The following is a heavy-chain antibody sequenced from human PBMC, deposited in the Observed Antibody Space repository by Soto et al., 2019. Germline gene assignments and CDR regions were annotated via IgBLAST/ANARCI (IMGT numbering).Heavy chain of an antibody. J-gene: IGHJ4*02. CDR3: ARGIYSSGYYYYFDF. CDR2: IYYSGST. V-gene: IGHV4-59*01. D-gene: IGHD3-22*01. CDR1: GGSIGTYY. Sequence: QVQLRESGPGLVKPSETLSLSCIVSGGSIGTYYWTWIRQSPGKGLEWIGYIYYSGSTNDNPSLKSRVTISLDTSSNQFSLKLRSVTAADSALYYCARGIYSSGYYYYFDFWGQGTLVAVSS.